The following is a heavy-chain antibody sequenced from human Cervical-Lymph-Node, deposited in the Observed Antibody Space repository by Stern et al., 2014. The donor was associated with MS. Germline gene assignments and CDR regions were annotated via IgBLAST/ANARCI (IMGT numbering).Heavy chain of an antibody. V-gene: IGHV3-30*18. CDR1: GFTFKNHG. D-gene: IGHD6-13*01. CDR3: AKDGAAATRAYYLDH. CDR2: ISYDGISK. J-gene: IGHJ4*02. Sequence: VQLVQSGGGVVQPGGSLRLSCAASGFTFKNHGMHWVRQAPGQGLEWVAVISYDGISKYYADSVKGRVAISRDDSKNTVYLQMNSLKVEDTAVYYCAKDGAAATRAYYLDHWGQGTLVTVSS.